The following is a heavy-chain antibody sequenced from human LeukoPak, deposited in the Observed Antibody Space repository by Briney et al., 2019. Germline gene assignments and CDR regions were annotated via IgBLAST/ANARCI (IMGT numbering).Heavy chain of an antibody. CDR2: IKQDGSEK. J-gene: IGHJ4*02. CDR1: GFTFSSYW. D-gene: IGHD3-22*01. CDR3: ARKGITMIVVAATGYYFDY. Sequence: PGGSLRLSCAASGFTFSSYWMSWVRQAPGKGLEWVANIKQDGSEKYYVDSVKGRFTISRDNAKNSLYLQMNSLRAEDTAVYYCARKGITMIVVAATGYYFDYWGQGTLVTASS. V-gene: IGHV3-7*05.